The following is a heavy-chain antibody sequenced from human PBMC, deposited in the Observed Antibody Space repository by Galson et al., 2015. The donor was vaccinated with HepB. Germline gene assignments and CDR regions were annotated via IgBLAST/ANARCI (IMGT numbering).Heavy chain of an antibody. J-gene: IGHJ6*02. CDR3: AAVTGTIYNYRMDV. CDR1: GDSVSSNSAA. D-gene: IGHD6-19*01. CDR2: TYYRARWYS. V-gene: IGHV6-1*01. Sequence: CAISGDSVSSNSAAWYWIRQSPSRGLEWLGRTYYRARWYSDYAVSVRSRITINADTSKNHFSLQLESVSPEDTATYFCAAVTGTIYNYRMDVWGQGTTVAVSS.